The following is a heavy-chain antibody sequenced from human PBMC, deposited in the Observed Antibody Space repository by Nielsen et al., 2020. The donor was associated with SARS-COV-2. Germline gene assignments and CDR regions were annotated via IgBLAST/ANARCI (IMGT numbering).Heavy chain of an antibody. CDR3: VTDRRVVGADTDC. V-gene: IGHV3-15*01. J-gene: IGHJ4*02. Sequence: GGSLRLSCAASGFTFSNASMSWVRQAPGKGLEWVGRIKSKTDGGTTDYAAPAKGRFTISRDDSKNTLYLQMNSLNTEDTAVYYCVTDRRVVGADTDCWGQGTLVTVSS. CDR2: IKSKTDGGTT. D-gene: IGHD1-26*01. CDR1: GFTFSNAS.